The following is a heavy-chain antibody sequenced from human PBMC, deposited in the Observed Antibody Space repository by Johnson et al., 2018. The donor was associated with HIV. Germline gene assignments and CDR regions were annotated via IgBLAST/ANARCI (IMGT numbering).Heavy chain of an antibody. CDR2: ISYDGSNK. CDR3: ARDLGEREDEEWATDYYDFSIAYPVPGPRDVFGVFDI. D-gene: IGHD3-3*01. CDR1: GFTLSHYG. Sequence: QVQLVESGGGVVQPGRSLRLSCAVSGFTLSHYGMHWVRQAPGKGLEWVAVISYDGSNKYYVDSVKGRFTISRDNSKNTLYLQMNSLRPEDTAVYYCARDLGEREDEEWATDYYDFSIAYPVPGPRDVFGVFDIWGQGTMVTVSS. J-gene: IGHJ3*02. V-gene: IGHV3-30*03.